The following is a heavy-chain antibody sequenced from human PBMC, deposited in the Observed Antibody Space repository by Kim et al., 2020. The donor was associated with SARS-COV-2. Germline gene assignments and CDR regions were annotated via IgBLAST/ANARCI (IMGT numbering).Heavy chain of an antibody. CDR3: ATSVVVTPRFVGAYYYYGMDV. D-gene: IGHD2-21*01. CDR1: GYTLTELS. V-gene: IGHV1-24*01. J-gene: IGHJ6*02. Sequence: ASVKVSCKVSGYTLTELSMHWVRQAPGKGLEWMGGFDPEDGETIFAQKFQGRVTMPEDTSTDTAYMELSSLRSEDTAVYYCATSVVVTPRFVGAYYYYGMDVWGQGTTVTVSS. CDR2: FDPEDGET.